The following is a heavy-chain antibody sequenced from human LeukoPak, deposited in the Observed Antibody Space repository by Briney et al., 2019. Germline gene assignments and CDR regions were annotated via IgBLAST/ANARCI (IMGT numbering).Heavy chain of an antibody. D-gene: IGHD2-8*01. CDR1: GYTFTGYY. CDR3: ARDHCTNGVCMLGLFDP. V-gene: IGHV1-2*02. CDR2: INPNSGGT. Sequence: ASVNVSCKASGYTFTGYYMHWVRQAPGQGLEWMGWINPNSGGTNYAQKFQGRVTMTRDTSISTAYMELSRLRSDDTAVYYCARDHCTNGVCMLGLFDPWGQGTLVTVSS. J-gene: IGHJ5*02.